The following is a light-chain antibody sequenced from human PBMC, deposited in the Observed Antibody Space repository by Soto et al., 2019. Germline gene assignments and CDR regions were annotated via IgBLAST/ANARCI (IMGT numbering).Light chain of an antibody. Sequence: DIQMTQSPSSLSASVEYRVTITCRARQSISSYLNWYQQKPGKAPKLLIYAASSLQSGVPSRFSGSGSGTDFTLPISSLQAEDFSTFFCPQSYSPPRTVGQGTKVEIK. V-gene: IGKV1-39*01. CDR3: PQSYSPPRT. CDR2: AAS. J-gene: IGKJ1*01. CDR1: QSISSY.